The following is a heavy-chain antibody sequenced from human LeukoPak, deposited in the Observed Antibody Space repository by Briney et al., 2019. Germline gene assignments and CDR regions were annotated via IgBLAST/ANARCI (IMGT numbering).Heavy chain of an antibody. CDR3: ARRPRNYDILTGYLDY. J-gene: IGHJ4*02. V-gene: IGHV4-59*08. CDR1: GDSISNYY. Sequence: SETLSLTCTVSGDSISNYYWSWIRQPPGKGLEWIGCIYYSGSTYYNPSLKSRVTISVDTSKNQFSLKLSSVTAADTAVYYCARRPRNYDILTGYLDYWGQGTLVTVSS. CDR2: IYYSGST. D-gene: IGHD3-9*01.